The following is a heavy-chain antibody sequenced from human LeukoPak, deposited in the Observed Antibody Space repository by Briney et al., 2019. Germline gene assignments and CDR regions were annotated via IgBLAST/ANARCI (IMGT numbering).Heavy chain of an antibody. D-gene: IGHD3-22*01. J-gene: IGHJ4*02. CDR2: ISYDGSNK. CDR3: ARPRYYYDSSGYTNY. CDR1: GFTFSSYA. V-gene: IGHV3-30*04. Sequence: PGGSLRLSCAASGFTFSSYAMHWVRQAPGKGLEWVAVISYDGSNKYYADSVKGRLTISRDNSKNTLYLQMNSLRAEDTAVYYCARPRYYYDSSGYTNYWGQGTLVTVSS.